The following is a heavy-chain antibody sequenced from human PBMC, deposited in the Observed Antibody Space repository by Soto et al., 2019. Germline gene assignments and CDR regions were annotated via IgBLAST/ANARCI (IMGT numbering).Heavy chain of an antibody. J-gene: IGHJ4*02. D-gene: IGHD2-21*02. CDR3: ARVQRWSYCGGDCYS. V-gene: IGHV4-31*03. Sequence: QVQLQESGPGLVKPSQTLSLTCTVSGGSISSGGYYWSWIRQHPGKGLEWIGYIYYSGSTYYNPSLKTRVTISVDTSKNQFSLKLSSVTAADTAVDYCARVQRWSYCGGDCYSWGQGTLVTVSS. CDR2: IYYSGST. CDR1: GGSISSGGYY.